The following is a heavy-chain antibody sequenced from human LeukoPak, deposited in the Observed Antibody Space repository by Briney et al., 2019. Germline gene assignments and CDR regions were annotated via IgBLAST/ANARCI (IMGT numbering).Heavy chain of an antibody. CDR3: ASSEGIAAAGTHYYYYYMDV. V-gene: IGHV1-69*05. CDR1: GGTFSSFA. D-gene: IGHD6-13*01. CDR2: LIPIFGTA. Sequence: ASVKVFCKASGGTFSSFAVSWVRQAPGQGLEWMGGLIPIFGTANYAQKFKGRVTITTDESTSTAYMKLSSLRSEDTAVYYCASSEGIAAAGTHYYYYYMDVWGKGTTVTVSS. J-gene: IGHJ6*03.